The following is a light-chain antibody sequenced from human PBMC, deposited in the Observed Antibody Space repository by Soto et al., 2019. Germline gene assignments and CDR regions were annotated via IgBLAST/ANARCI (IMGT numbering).Light chain of an antibody. CDR3: CSYTSTTTRL. Sequence: QSALTQPASVSGSPGQSITISCTGTSSDIGGYNYVSWYQQHPDKAPKLMIYEVSKRPSGVSNRFSASKSGNTASLTISGLQAEDEADYYCCSYTSTTTRLFGGGTQLTVL. CDR1: SSDIGGYNY. J-gene: IGLJ3*02. CDR2: EVS. V-gene: IGLV2-14*01.